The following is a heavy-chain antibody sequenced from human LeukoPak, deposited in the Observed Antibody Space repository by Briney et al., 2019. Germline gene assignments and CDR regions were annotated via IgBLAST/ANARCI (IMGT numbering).Heavy chain of an antibody. CDR3: AREDFWSGFPFDY. V-gene: IGHV1-2*06. CDR1: GYTITGYY. Sequence: GASVKVSCKASGYTITGYYMHWVRQAPGQGLEWMGRINPNSGGTNYAQKFQGRVTMTRDTSISTAYMELSRLRSDDTAVYYCAREDFWSGFPFDYWGQGTLVTVSS. CDR2: INPNSGGT. D-gene: IGHD3-3*01. J-gene: IGHJ4*02.